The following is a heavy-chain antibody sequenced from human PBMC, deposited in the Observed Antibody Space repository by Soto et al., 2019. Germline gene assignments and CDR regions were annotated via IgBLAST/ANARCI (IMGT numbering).Heavy chain of an antibody. CDR1: GFTFSSYA. Sequence: QVQLVESGGGVVQPGRSLRLSCAASGFTFSSYAMHWVGQAPGKGLEWVAVISYDGSNKYYADSVKGRFTISRDNSKNTLYLQMNSLRAEDTAVYYCARAYIRYCSGGSCYYSYWGQGTLVTVSS. V-gene: IGHV3-30-3*01. CDR2: ISYDGSNK. J-gene: IGHJ4*02. D-gene: IGHD2-15*01. CDR3: ARAYIRYCSGGSCYYSY.